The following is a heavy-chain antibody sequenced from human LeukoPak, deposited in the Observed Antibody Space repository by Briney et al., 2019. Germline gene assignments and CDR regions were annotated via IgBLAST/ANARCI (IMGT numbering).Heavy chain of an antibody. Sequence: GGSLRLSCAASGSTFSSYAMSWVRRAPGKGLEWVSTISGRGDGTYYADSVKGRFTISRDNSKNTLFLQMSNLSADDTALYYCAKGRLQEGTVFRGVITPVDYWGQGTLVTVTS. CDR2: ISGRGDGT. D-gene: IGHD3-10*01. CDR1: GSTFSSYA. J-gene: IGHJ4*02. V-gene: IGHV3-23*01. CDR3: AKGRLQEGTVFRGVITPVDY.